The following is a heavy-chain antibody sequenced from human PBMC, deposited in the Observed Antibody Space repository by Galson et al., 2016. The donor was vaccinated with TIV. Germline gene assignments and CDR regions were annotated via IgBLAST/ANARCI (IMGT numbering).Heavy chain of an antibody. V-gene: IGHV3-74*01. CDR3: ARAGDWLGVYGLDV. D-gene: IGHD3/OR15-3a*01. J-gene: IGHJ6*02. CDR2: INGDGSST. CDR1: GFTFSNFW. Sequence: SLRLSCAASGFTFSNFWIHWVRHSPGKGPVWVSRINGDGSSTTYADSVKGRFTISRDNAENTLYLQMNSLRVDDTAVYYCARAGDWLGVYGLDVWGQGTTVTVS.